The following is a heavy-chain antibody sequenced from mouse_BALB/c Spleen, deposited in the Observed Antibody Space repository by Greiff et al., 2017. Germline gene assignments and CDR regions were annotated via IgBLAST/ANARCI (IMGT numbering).Heavy chain of an antibody. J-gene: IGHJ4*01. V-gene: IGHV1-77*01. CDR1: GYTFTDYV. D-gene: IGHD1-1*01. CDR3: AYYYGSSSYAMDY. CDR2: IYPGSGST. Sequence: QVQLKESGPELVKPGASVKMSCKASGYTFTDYVISWVKQRTGQGLEWIGEIYPGSGSTYYNEKFKGKATLTADKSSNTAYMQLSSLTSEDSAVYFCAYYYGSSSYAMDYWGQGTSVTVSS.